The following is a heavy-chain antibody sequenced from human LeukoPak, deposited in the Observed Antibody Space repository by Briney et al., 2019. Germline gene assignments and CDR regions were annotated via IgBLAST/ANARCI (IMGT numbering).Heavy chain of an antibody. V-gene: IGHV3-30*02. D-gene: IGHD4-17*01. CDR1: GFSFSNHG. CDR3: AHYGDYCR. CDR2: IWYDGTKT. J-gene: IGHJ4*02. Sequence: GGSLRLSCEASGFSFSNHGMHWVRQAPGKGLEWVAVIWYDGTKTYYVDSVEGRFAISRDNSKNTLYLQMNSLRAEDTAVYYCAHYGDYCRWGQGTLVTVSS.